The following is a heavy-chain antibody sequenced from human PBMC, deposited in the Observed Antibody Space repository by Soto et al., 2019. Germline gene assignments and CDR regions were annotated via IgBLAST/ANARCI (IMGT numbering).Heavy chain of an antibody. V-gene: IGHV4-31*03. CDR3: ARVEGYSGYGSNWFDP. CDR1: GGSISSGGYY. D-gene: IGHD5-12*01. Sequence: PSETLSLTCTVSGGSISSGGYYWSWIRQHPGKGLEWIGYIYYSGSTYYNPSLKSRVTISVDTSKNQFSLKLSSVTAADTAVYYCARVEGYSGYGSNWFDPWGQGTLVTVSS. CDR2: IYYSGST. J-gene: IGHJ5*02.